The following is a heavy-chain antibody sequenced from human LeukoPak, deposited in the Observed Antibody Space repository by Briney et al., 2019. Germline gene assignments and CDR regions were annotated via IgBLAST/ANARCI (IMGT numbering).Heavy chain of an antibody. Sequence: PGGSLRLACAASGFTFSSYAMSWVRQAPGKGREWVSAISGSGGSTYYADSVKGRFTISRDNSKNTLYLQMNSLRAEDTAVYYCAKVTTYYYDSSGSPPDYWGQGTLVTVSS. CDR3: AKVTTYYYDSSGSPPDY. J-gene: IGHJ4*02. CDR2: ISGSGGST. D-gene: IGHD3-22*01. V-gene: IGHV3-23*01. CDR1: GFTFSSYA.